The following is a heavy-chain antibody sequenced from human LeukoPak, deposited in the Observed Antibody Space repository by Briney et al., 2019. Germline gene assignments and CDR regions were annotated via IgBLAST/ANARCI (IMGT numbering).Heavy chain of an antibody. CDR1: GFTFTDYW. J-gene: IGHJ4*02. Sequence: QPGGSLRLSCAVSGFTFTDYWMNWVRQAPGKGLEWVASIRQDGGEKSYVDSVKGRFTISRDNAKSSLYLQINSLRAEDTAVYYCARGPPTGIAVAGTGFDYWGQGTLVTVSS. D-gene: IGHD6-19*01. CDR2: IRQDGGEK. V-gene: IGHV3-7*01. CDR3: ARGPPTGIAVAGTGFDY.